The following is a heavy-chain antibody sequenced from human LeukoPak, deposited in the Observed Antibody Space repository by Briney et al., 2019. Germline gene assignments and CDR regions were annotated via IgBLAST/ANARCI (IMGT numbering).Heavy chain of an antibody. Sequence: AGGSLRLSCAATGFTVSRNFMSWVRQAPGKGLEWVSVIYSGGSTYYADSVKGRFTISRDNSKNTLSLQMNTLRAEDTAVYYCARVPMVRGFTWYYFDFWGQGTLVTVSS. CDR2: IYSGGST. V-gene: IGHV3-53*01. CDR3: ARVPMVRGFTWYYFDF. D-gene: IGHD3-10*01. J-gene: IGHJ4*02. CDR1: GFTVSRNF.